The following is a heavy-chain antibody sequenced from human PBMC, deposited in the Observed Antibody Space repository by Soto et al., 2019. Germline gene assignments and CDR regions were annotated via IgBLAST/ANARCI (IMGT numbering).Heavy chain of an antibody. Sequence: PGGSLRLSCSASGFTFSSYAMHWVRQSPGKGLEYVSAISSNGGSTYYADSVKGRFTISRDNSKNTLYLQMSSLRAEDTAVYYCVRSMIARHFHAFDIWGQGTMVTVSS. CDR3: VRSMIARHFHAFDI. CDR2: ISSNGGST. J-gene: IGHJ3*02. D-gene: IGHD3-22*01. V-gene: IGHV3-64D*06. CDR1: GFTFSSYA.